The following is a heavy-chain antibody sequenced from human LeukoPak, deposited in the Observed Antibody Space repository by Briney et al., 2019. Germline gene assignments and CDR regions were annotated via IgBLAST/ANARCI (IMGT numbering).Heavy chain of an antibody. D-gene: IGHD5-12*01. V-gene: IGHV3-21*01. CDR2: ISSSSSYI. CDR3: ARDWDSGYDPFDY. CDR1: GFTFSSYS. J-gene: IGHJ4*02. Sequence: PGGSLRLSCAASGFTFSSYSMNWVRQAPGKGLEWVSSISSSSSYIYYADSVKGRFTISRDNAKNSLYLQMNSLRAEDTAVYYCARDWDSGYDPFDYWGQGTLVTVSS.